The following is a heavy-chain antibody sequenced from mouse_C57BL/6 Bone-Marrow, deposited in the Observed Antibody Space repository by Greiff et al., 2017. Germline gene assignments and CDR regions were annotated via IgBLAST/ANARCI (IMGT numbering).Heavy chain of an antibody. CDR2: ITPSCGYT. CDR3: ARSFTKVVYDY. J-gene: IGHJ2*01. CDR1: GYTFTSYW. Sequence: VQLQQSGAELAKPGASVKLSCKASGYTFTSYWMHWVKQRPGQGLEWIGYITPSCGYTKYNQKFKDKATLTADKSSSTAYMQLSSLTYEDAAVYYCARSFTKVVYDYWGQGTTLTVSS. D-gene: IGHD1-1*01. V-gene: IGHV1-7*01.